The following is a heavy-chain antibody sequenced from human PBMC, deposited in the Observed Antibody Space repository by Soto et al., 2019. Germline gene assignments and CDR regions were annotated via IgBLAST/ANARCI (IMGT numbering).Heavy chain of an antibody. D-gene: IGHD3-16*01. Sequence: QVQLVESGGGVVQPGRSLRLSCAASGFTFSTYGMFWVRQPPGKGLEWVAAIPSDGSNKYYADSVKGRFTISSDNSKNTLFLQMDSLRTEDTAVYYCAKDFHPSQSYALYNWFDPWGQGTLVTVSS. CDR1: GFTFSTYG. J-gene: IGHJ5*02. CDR2: IPSDGSNK. CDR3: AKDFHPSQSYALYNWFDP. V-gene: IGHV3-30*18.